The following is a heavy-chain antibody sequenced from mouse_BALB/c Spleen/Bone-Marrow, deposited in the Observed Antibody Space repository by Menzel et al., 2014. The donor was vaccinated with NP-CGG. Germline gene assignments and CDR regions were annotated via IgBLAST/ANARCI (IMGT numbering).Heavy chain of an antibody. J-gene: IGHJ2*01. CDR1: GYTFTSYW. V-gene: IGHV1-69*02. Sequence: VQLQQSGAELVRPGASVKLSCKASGYTFTSYWINWVKQRPVQGLEWIGNVYPSDSYTNYNQKFKDKATLTVDKSSSTAYMQLSSPTSEDSAVYYCTRSYGSSYEHYFDYWGQGTTLTVSS. CDR3: TRSYGSSYEHYFDY. CDR2: VYPSDSYT. D-gene: IGHD1-1*01.